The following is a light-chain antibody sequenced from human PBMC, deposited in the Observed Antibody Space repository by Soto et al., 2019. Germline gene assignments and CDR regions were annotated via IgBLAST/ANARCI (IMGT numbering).Light chain of an antibody. CDR2: GES. J-gene: IGKJ1*01. CDR1: QSVSSSY. V-gene: IGKV3-20*01. Sequence: EIVVTQSPGTLSLSPGERATLSCRASQSVSSSYLAWYQQKPGQAPRILIYGESSRATGIPDRLSGSGSGTDLNLTISRLEPEDFAVYYCQKYGSSTWTCGQGTKVDIK. CDR3: QKYGSSTWT.